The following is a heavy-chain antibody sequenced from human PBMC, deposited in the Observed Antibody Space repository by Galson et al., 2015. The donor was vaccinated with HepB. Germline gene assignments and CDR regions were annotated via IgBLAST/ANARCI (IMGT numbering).Heavy chain of an antibody. CDR3: ARPAGGYSYGYDY. D-gene: IGHD5-18*01. CDR1: GFTFSDHY. V-gene: IGHV3-72*01. Sequence: SLRLSCAASGFTFSDHYMDWVRQAPGKGLEWVGRTRNKANGYTTEYAASVKGRFTISRDDSKNSLYLQMNSLKTEDTAVYYCARPAGGYSYGYDYWGQGTLVTVSS. J-gene: IGHJ4*02. CDR2: TRNKANGYTT.